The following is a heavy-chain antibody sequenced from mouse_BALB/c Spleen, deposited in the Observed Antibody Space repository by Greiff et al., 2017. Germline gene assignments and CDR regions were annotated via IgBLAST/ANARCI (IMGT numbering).Heavy chain of an antibody. CDR3: ARRGTTVVEGFAY. Sequence: QVQLKESGPGLVQPSQSLSITCTVSGFSLTSYGVHWVRQSPGKGLEWLGVIWSGGSTDYNAAFISRLSISKDNSKSQVFFKMNSLQANDTAIYYCARRGTTVVEGFAYWGQGTLVTVSA. CDR2: IWSGGST. CDR1: GFSLTSYG. J-gene: IGHJ3*01. V-gene: IGHV2-2*02. D-gene: IGHD1-1*01.